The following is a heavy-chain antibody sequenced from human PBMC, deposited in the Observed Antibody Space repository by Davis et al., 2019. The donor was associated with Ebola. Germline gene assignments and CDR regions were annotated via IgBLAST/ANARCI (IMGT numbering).Heavy chain of an antibody. D-gene: IGHD4-17*01. J-gene: IGHJ4*02. CDR3: TQTSGDADY. Sequence: GESLKISCAASGFTFSGSAMHWVRQASGKGLEWVGRIRSKANSYATAYAASVKGRFTISRDDSKNTAYLQMNSLKTEDTAVYYCTQTSGDADYWGQGTLVTVSS. V-gene: IGHV3-73*01. CDR2: IRSKANSYAT. CDR1: GFTFSGSA.